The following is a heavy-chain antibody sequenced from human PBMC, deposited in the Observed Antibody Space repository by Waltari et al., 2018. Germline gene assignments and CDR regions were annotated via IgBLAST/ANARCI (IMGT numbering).Heavy chain of an antibody. CDR1: GGSISSYY. D-gene: IGHD2-8*01. CDR3: ARGLGYCTNGVCYPYYYYYMDV. J-gene: IGHJ6*03. Sequence: QVQLQESGPGLVKPSETLSLTCTVSGGSISSYYWCWIRQPPGKGLEWIGYIYYSGSTNYNPSLKSRVTISVDTSKNQFSLKLSSVTAADTAVYYCARGLGYCTNGVCYPYYYYYMDVWGKGTTVTVSS. V-gene: IGHV4-59*01. CDR2: IYYSGST.